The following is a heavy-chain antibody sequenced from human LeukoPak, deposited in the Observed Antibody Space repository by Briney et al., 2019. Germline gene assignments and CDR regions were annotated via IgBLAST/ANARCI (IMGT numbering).Heavy chain of an antibody. CDR1: GGSIRSSYYY. V-gene: IGHV4-31*03. CDR2: IYYSGST. CDR3: ARVGNWFDP. Sequence: PSETLSLTCTVSGGSIRSSYYYWGWIRQHPGKGLEWIGYIYYSGSTYYNPSLKSRVTISVDTSKNQFSLKLSSVTAADTAVYYCARVGNWFDPWGQGTLVTVSS. J-gene: IGHJ5*02.